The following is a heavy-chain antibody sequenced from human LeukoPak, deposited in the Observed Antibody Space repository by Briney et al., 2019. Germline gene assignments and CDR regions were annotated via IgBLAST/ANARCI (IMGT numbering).Heavy chain of an antibody. CDR1: GYTFTSYD. J-gene: IGHJ4*02. D-gene: IGHD3-10*01. V-gene: IGHV1-8*01. CDR2: MNPNSGNT. CDR3: ARGPRKYYYGSGPKPYYFDY. Sequence: ASVKVSCKASGYTFTSYDINWVRQATGQGLEWMGWMNPNSGNTGYAQTFQGRVTMTRNTSISTAYMELSSLRSEDTAVYYCARGPRKYYYGSGPKPYYFDYWGQGTLVTVSS.